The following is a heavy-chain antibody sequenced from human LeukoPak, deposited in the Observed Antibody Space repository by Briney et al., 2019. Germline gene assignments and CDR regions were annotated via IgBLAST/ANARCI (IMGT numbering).Heavy chain of an antibody. V-gene: IGHV3-48*03. D-gene: IGHD3-22*01. J-gene: IGHJ4*02. CDR1: GFTFSSYE. CDR2: ISSSGSTI. Sequence: GGSLRLSCAASGFTFSSYEMNGVRQAPGKGLEWVSYISSSGSTIYYADSVKGRFTISRDNDKNSLYLQMNSLRAEDTAVYYCARVLAFDYYDSSGFDYWGQGTLATVSS. CDR3: ARVLAFDYYDSSGFDY.